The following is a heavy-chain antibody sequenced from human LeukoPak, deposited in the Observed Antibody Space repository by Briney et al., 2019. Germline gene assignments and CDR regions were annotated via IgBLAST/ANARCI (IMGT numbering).Heavy chain of an antibody. J-gene: IGHJ1*01. CDR2: INHSGST. CDR1: GGSFSGYY. V-gene: IGHV4-34*01. CDR3: ARGFPARH. Sequence: SETLSLTCAVYGGSFSGYYWSWIRQPPGKGLEWSGEINHSGSTNYNPSLKSRVTISVDTSKNQFSLKLSSVTAADTAVYYCARGFPARHWGQGTLVTVSS.